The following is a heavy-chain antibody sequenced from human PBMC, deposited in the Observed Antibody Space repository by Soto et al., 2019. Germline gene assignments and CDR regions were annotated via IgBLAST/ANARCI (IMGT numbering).Heavy chain of an antibody. CDR1: GFSVSSTF. V-gene: IGHV3-66*01. D-gene: IGHD2-8*02. CDR2: IHSGGNT. J-gene: IGHJ4*02. CDR3: AGALVPPPPRTFDY. Sequence: VQLVESVGGLVQPGGSLRLSCAVSGFSVSSTFMNWVRQATGKGLAWVAVIHSGGNTFYGDSVKGRFTISRDNSKNMVDLQMTSVRGDDTALYFGAGALVPPPPRTFDYWGQGTLVTVSS.